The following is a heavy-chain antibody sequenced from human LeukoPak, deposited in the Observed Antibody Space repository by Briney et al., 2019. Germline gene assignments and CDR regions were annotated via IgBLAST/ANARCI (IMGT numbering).Heavy chain of an antibody. J-gene: IGHJ4*02. V-gene: IGHV3-33*01. D-gene: IGHD6-19*01. CDR1: GFTFSSYG. CDR2: IWYDGSNK. Sequence: GGSLRLSCAASGFTFSSYGMHWVRQAPGKGLEWVAVIWYDGSNKYYADSVKGRFTTSRDNSKNTLYLQMNSLRAEDTAVYYCARDPDVAVAGTPLFDYWGQGTLVTVSS. CDR3: ARDPDVAVAGTPLFDY.